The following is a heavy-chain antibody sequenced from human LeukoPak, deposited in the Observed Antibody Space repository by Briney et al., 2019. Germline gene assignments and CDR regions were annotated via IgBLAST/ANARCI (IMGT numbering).Heavy chain of an antibody. D-gene: IGHD3-3*01. CDR2: IYYSGST. CDR3: TALDFWSGYSVDY. Sequence: SETLSLTCTVSGGSISSSSHYWGWIRQPPGKGLEWIGNIYYSGSTYYNPSLKSRVTISVDTSKNQFSLKLSSVTAADTAVYYCTALDFWSGYSVDYWGQGTLVTVSS. V-gene: IGHV4-39*07. J-gene: IGHJ4*02. CDR1: GGSISSSSHY.